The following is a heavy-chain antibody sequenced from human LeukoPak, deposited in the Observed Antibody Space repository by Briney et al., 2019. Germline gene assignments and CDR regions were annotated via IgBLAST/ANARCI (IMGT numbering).Heavy chain of an antibody. CDR2: ICSSSSYI. V-gene: IGHV3-21*04. CDR1: GFTFSSYS. CDR3: ARAHSSGYYYD. Sequence: GGSLRLSCAASGFTFSSYSMNWVRQAPGKGLEWVSSICSSSSYIYYADSVKGRFTISRDNAKNSLYLQMNSLRSDDTAVYYCARAHSSGYYYDWGQGTMVTVSS. D-gene: IGHD3-22*01. J-gene: IGHJ3*01.